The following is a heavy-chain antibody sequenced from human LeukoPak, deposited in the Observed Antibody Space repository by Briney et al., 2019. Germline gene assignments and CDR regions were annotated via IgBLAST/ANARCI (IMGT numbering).Heavy chain of an antibody. D-gene: IGHD3-22*01. Sequence: SETLSLTCSVSGDSVSRSDSYWDWIRQPPGKGLEWIGTIYYSGRTYYSPSLKSRVTMSVDPSNNQFSLNLRSVTAADTAVYYCARRRYYDGSGYLEWGQGTLLSVS. CDR1: GDSVSRSDSY. CDR2: IYYSGRT. CDR3: ARRRYYDGSGYLE. J-gene: IGHJ1*01. V-gene: IGHV4-39*01.